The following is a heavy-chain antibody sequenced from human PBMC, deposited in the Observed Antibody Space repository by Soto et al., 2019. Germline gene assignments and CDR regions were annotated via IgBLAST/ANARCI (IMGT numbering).Heavy chain of an antibody. CDR2: IYYSGST. CDR1: GGSISSSSYY. D-gene: IGHD7-27*01. V-gene: IGHV4-39*01. J-gene: IGHJ4*02. CDR3: ARQGPELGY. Sequence: LSLTCTVSGGSISSSSYYWGWIRQPPGKGLEWIGSIYYSGSTYYNPSLKSRVTISVDTSKNQFSLKLSSVTAADTAVYYCARQGPELGYWGQGTLVTVSS.